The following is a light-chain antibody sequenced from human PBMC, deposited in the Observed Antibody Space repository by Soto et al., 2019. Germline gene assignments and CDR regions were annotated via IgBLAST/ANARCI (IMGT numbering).Light chain of an antibody. J-gene: IGKJ2*01. CDR1: QSISSY. CDR3: QQSYSTHPT. CDR2: VAS. V-gene: IGKV1-39*01. Sequence: DIQMTQSPSSLSASVGDRDTITCRASQSISSYLNWYQQKPGKAPELLIYVASSLQSGVPSRFRGRGSGTDFTLTISSLQPEDFAKYYCQQSYSTHPTFGQGTKLEIK.